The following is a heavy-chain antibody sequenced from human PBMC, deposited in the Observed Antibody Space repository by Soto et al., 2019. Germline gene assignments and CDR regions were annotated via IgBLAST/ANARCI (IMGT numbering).Heavy chain of an antibody. CDR1: GGSITNYY. CDR3: ARLSSSSWYDFGEGVNWFDP. Sequence: ASETLSLTCTVSGGSITNYYWSWIRQPPGKGLEWIGYIYYSGSTNYNPSLKSRVTISVDTSKNQFSLKLSSVTAADTAVYYCARLSSSSWYDFGEGVNWFDPWGQGTLVTVSS. D-gene: IGHD6-13*01. J-gene: IGHJ5*02. CDR2: IYYSGST. V-gene: IGHV4-59*08.